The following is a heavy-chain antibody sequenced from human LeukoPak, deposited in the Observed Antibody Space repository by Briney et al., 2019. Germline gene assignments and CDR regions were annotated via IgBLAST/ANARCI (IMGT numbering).Heavy chain of an antibody. CDR2: IIPIFGTA. CDR1: GGTFGSYA. Sequence: SVKVSCKASGGTFGSYAISWVRQAPGQGLEWMGGIIPIFGTANYAQKFQGRVTITTDESTSTAYMELSSLRSEDAAVYYCARAPLLDYNYYYMDVWGKGTTVTVSS. CDR3: ARAPLLDYNYYYMDV. V-gene: IGHV1-69*05. J-gene: IGHJ6*03. D-gene: IGHD3-10*01.